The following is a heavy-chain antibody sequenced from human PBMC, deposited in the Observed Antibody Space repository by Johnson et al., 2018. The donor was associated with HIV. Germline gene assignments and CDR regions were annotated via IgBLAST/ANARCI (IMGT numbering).Heavy chain of an antibody. D-gene: IGHD6-19*01. CDR3: ARGSGQWLAAGLIQGTAFDI. CDR1: GFTFSSYA. J-gene: IGHJ3*02. CDR2: ISSDGGTT. V-gene: IGHV3-64*01. Sequence: VQLVASGGGLVQPGGSLRLSCAASGFTFSSYAMHWVRQAPGKGLEYVSAISSDGGTTYSANSVKGRFPISSDNSKNTLYLQMGSRRADDMAVYYCARGSGQWLAAGLIQGTAFDIWGQGTMVTVSS.